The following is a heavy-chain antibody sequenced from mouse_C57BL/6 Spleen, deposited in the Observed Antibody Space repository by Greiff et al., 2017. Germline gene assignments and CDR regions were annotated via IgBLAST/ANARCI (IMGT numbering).Heavy chain of an antibody. CDR3: ARFPYDYFDY. D-gene: IGHD2-3*01. J-gene: IGHJ2*01. CDR1: GYTFTSYW. Sequence: VKLQQPGAELVKPGASVKLSCKASGYTFTSYWMHWVKQRPGRGLEWIGRIDPNSGGTKYNEKFKSKATLTVDKPSSTAYMQLSSLTSEDSAVYYCARFPYDYFDYWGQGTTLTVSS. V-gene: IGHV1-72*01. CDR2: IDPNSGGT.